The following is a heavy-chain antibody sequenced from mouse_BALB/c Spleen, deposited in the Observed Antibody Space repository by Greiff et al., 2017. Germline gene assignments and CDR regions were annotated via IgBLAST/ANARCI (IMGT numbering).Heavy chain of an antibody. CDR2: IDPSDSET. D-gene: IGHD1-1*01. Sequence: QVQLQQPGAELVKPGAPVKLSCKASGYTFTSYWMSWVKQRPGRGLEWIGRIDPSDSETHYNQKFKDKATLTVDKSSSTAYIQLSSLTSEDSAVYYCARGDYYGYWGQGTTLTVSS. CDR1: GYTFTSYW. V-gene: IGHV1-69*02. CDR3: ARGDYYGY. J-gene: IGHJ2*01.